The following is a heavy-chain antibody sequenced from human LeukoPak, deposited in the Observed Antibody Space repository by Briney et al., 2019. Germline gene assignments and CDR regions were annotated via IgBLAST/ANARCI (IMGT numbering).Heavy chain of an antibody. J-gene: IGHJ6*02. V-gene: IGHV4-30-4*01. D-gene: IGHD3-10*01. CDR3: ARVDGSGSYYPNPSYGMDV. CDR2: IYYSGST. CDR1: GGSISSGDYY. Sequence: SETLSLTCTVSGGSISSGDYYWSWIRQPPGKGLEWIGYIYYSGSTYYNPPLKSRVTISVDTSKNQFSLKLSSVTAADTAVYYCARVDGSGSYYPNPSYGMDVWGQGTTVTVSS.